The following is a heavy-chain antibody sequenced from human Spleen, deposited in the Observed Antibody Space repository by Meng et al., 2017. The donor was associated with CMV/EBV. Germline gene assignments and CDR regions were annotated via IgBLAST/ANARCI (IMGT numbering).Heavy chain of an antibody. Sequence: GSLRLSCIVSGGSISSGDSHWSWIRQPPGKGLEWIGSIYYSGSTYYNPSLKSRVTISVDTSKNQFSLKLSSVTAADTAVYYCAREVTAMVGDYYDSSGWTYYYYGMDVWGQGTTVTVSS. V-gene: IGHV4-39*07. J-gene: IGHJ6*02. CDR1: GGSISSGDSH. CDR2: IYYSGST. CDR3: AREVTAMVGDYYDSSGWTYYYYGMDV. D-gene: IGHD3-22*01.